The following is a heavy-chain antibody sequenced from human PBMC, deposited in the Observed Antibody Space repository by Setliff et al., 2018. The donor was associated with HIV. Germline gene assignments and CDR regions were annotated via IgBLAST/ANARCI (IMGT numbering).Heavy chain of an antibody. CDR2: IYTTGST. Sequence: LSLTCTVSGGPIISGSYYWSWIRRPAGKGLEWIGHIYTTGSTNYNPSLKSRVTMSVVTSKNQFSLNLSSVTAADTAVYYCARGMIVATITNFYYYMDVWGKGTTVTVSS. D-gene: IGHD5-12*01. V-gene: IGHV4-61*09. J-gene: IGHJ6*03. CDR3: ARGMIVATITNFYYYMDV. CDR1: GGPIISGSYY.